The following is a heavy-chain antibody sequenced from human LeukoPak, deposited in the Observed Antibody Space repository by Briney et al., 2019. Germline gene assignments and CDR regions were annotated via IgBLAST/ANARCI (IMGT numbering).Heavy chain of an antibody. J-gene: IGHJ4*02. V-gene: IGHV4-30-2*01. D-gene: IGHD1-26*01. CDR2: IYHSGST. CDR3: ARDRVVGKWGNFDY. Sequence: KPSQTLSLTCAVSGGSISSGGYSWSWIRQPPGKGLEWIGYIYHSGSTYYNPSLKSRVTISVDRSKNQFSLKLSSVTAADTAVYYCARDRVVGKWGNFDYWGQGTLVTVSS. CDR1: GGSISSGGYS.